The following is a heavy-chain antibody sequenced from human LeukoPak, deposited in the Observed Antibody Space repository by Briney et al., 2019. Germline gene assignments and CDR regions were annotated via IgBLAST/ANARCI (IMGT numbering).Heavy chain of an antibody. CDR1: GFTFSSYG. CDR3: ARLSVDTARDPADAFDI. D-gene: IGHD5-18*01. CDR2: IWYDGSNK. J-gene: IGHJ3*02. V-gene: IGHV3-33*01. Sequence: GGSLRLSCAASGFTFSSYGMHWVRQAPGKGLEWVAVIWYDGSNKYYADSVKGRFTISRDNSKNTPYLQMNSLRAEDTAVYYCARLSVDTARDPADAFDIWGQGTMVTISS.